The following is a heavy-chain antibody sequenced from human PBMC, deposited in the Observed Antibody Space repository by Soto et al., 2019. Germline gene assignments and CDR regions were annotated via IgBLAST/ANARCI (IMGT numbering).Heavy chain of an antibody. D-gene: IGHD3-10*01. J-gene: IGHJ4*02. CDR3: ARGLSSASPYSGGWYYFDS. Sequence: QVQIQQWGAGVLKPSETLSLTCAVNGGSFSGYIWTWIRQTPGKGLQWIGQINHSGSAVYNPSLKPRVTISVMSNNRCSLELSSVTAADTAVYFCARGLSSASPYSGGWYYFDSWGQGATVTVSS. CDR1: GGSFSGYI. CDR2: INHSGSA. V-gene: IGHV4-34*01.